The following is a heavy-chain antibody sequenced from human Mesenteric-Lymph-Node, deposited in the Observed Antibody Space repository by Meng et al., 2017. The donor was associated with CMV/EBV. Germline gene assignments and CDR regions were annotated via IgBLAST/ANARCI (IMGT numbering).Heavy chain of an antibody. Sequence: GESLKISCAGSGFTFRSYWMTWVRQAPGMGLEWVANIKQDGSEIHYVDSVKGRFTISRDNAKNSLYLQMNSLRAEDTAVYYCARLGYCSSTSCPLDYWGQGTLVTVSS. V-gene: IGHV3-7*01. J-gene: IGHJ4*02. CDR2: IKQDGSEI. CDR1: GFTFRSYW. D-gene: IGHD2-2*01. CDR3: ARLGYCSSTSCPLDY.